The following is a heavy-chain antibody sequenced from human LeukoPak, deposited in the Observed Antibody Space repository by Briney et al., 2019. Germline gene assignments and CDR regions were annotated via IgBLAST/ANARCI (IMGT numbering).Heavy chain of an antibody. V-gene: IGHV1-2*06. J-gene: IGHJ4*02. CDR1: GYTFTSYY. CDR2: INPNSGGT. D-gene: IGHD1-26*01. Sequence: ASVKVSCKASGYTFTSYYMHWVRQAPGQGLEWMGRINPNSGGTNYAQKFQGRVTMTRDTSISTGYMELSSLRSDDTAVYYCARGVGAGYFDYWGQGTLVTVSS. CDR3: ARGVGAGYFDY.